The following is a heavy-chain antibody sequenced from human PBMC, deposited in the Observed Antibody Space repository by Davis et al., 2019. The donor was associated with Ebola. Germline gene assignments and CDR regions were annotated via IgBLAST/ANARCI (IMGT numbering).Heavy chain of an antibody. V-gene: IGHV3-11*01. Sequence: GESLKISCAASGFTFSDYYMSWIRQAPGKGLEWVSYISSSGSTIYYADSVKGRFTISRDNAKNSLYLQMNSLRAEDTAVYYCARSPRGYIYSGYGTDYWGQGTLATVSS. J-gene: IGHJ4*02. CDR3: ARSPRGYIYSGYGTDY. CDR1: GFTFSDYY. D-gene: IGHD5-12*01. CDR2: ISSSGSTI.